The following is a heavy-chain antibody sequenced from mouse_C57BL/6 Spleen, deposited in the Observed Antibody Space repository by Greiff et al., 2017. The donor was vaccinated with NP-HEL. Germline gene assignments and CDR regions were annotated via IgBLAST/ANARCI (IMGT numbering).Heavy chain of an antibody. Sequence: VQLQESGAELVRPGTSVKVSCTASGYAFTNYLIEWVKQRPGQGLEWIGVINPGSGGTNYNEKFKGKATLTADKSSSTAYMQLSSLTSEDSAVYFCARSRSGSSYEYFDVWGTGTTVTVSS. D-gene: IGHD1-1*01. J-gene: IGHJ1*03. CDR1: GYAFTNYL. V-gene: IGHV1-54*01. CDR2: INPGSGGT. CDR3: ARSRSGSSYEYFDV.